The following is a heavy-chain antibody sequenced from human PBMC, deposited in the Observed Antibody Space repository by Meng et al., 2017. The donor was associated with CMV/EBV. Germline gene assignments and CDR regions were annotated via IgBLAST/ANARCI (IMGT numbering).Heavy chain of an antibody. CDR2: IRSIPYGGSA. D-gene: IGHD2-2*01. J-gene: IGHJ6*02. Sequence: GGSLRLSCTSSGFTFGDYLMSWVRQAPGKGLEWVGFIRSIPYGGSAEYAASVRNRFTISRDDSKSIAYLQMKSLKTEDTTVYFCARCRRVVPHTGGGLFYYYGMDVWGHETTVTVSS. V-gene: IGHV3-49*04. CDR3: ARCRRVVPHTGGGLFYYYGMDV. CDR1: GFTFGDYL.